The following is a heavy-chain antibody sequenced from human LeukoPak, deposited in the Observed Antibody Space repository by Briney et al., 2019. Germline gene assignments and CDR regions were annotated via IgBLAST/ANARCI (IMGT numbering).Heavy chain of an antibody. Sequence: GGSLRLSCAASGFTFSSYGMHWVRQAPGKGLEWVAFIRYDGSNKYYADSVKGRFTISRDNAKNSLYLQMNSLRAEDTAVYYCARTDYGGNSDAFDIWGQGTMVTVSS. CDR3: ARTDYGGNSDAFDI. D-gene: IGHD4-23*01. V-gene: IGHV3-30*02. CDR2: IRYDGSNK. J-gene: IGHJ3*02. CDR1: GFTFSSYG.